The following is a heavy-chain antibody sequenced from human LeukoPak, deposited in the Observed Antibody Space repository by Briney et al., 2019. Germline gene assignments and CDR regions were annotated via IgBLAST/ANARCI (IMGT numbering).Heavy chain of an antibody. CDR1: GYTFTSYD. CDR2: ITPANAKT. J-gene: IGHJ4*02. V-gene: IGHV1-8*01. CDR3: ARGGRPADY. Sequence: APVKVFCKASGYTFTSYDFYWVRQATGQGLEWMGWITPANAKTGYAQKFQGRLTITRNTSISTVYMELSTLRSEDTAVYYCARGGRPADYWGQGTLVTVSS.